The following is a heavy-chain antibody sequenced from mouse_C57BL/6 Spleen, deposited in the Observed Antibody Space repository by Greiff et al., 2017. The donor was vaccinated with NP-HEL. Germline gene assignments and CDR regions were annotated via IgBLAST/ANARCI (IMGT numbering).Heavy chain of an antibody. Sequence: EVQLQQSGPELVKPGASVKISCKASGYTFTDYYMNWVKQSHGKSLEWIGDINPNNGGTSYNQKFKGKATLTVDKSSSTAYMELRSLTSEDSAVYYCARMWFGFAYWGQGTLVTVSA. V-gene: IGHV1-26*01. D-gene: IGHD1-1*02. CDR2: INPNNGGT. CDR3: ARMWFGFAY. CDR1: GYTFTDYY. J-gene: IGHJ3*01.